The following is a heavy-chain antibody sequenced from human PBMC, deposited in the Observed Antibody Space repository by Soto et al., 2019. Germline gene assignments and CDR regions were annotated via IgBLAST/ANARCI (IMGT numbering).Heavy chain of an antibody. V-gene: IGHV3-7*03. CDR1: GFTFNNYW. CDR2: VKHDGTEK. CDR3: ASGPSI. J-gene: IGHJ3*02. Sequence: DVQLVESGGGLVQPGGSLRLSCAASGFTFNNYWMTWVRQAPGKGLEWVANVKHDGTEKYYVDSVKGRFTISRDNAKNSLYLQMNSLRAEDTAVYYCASGPSIWGQGTMVTVSS.